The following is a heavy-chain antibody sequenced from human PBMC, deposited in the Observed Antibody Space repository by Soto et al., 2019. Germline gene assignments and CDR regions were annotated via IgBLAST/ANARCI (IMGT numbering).Heavy chain of an antibody. J-gene: IGHJ6*02. Sequence: SVKVSCKASGGTFSSYAISWVRQAPGQGLEWMGGIIPIFGTANYAQKFQGRVTITADESTSTAYMELSSLRSEDTAVYYCARDEGDSSSWTPSYGMDVWGQGTTVTGSS. CDR2: IIPIFGTA. V-gene: IGHV1-69*13. CDR1: GGTFSSYA. CDR3: ARDEGDSSSWTPSYGMDV. D-gene: IGHD6-13*01.